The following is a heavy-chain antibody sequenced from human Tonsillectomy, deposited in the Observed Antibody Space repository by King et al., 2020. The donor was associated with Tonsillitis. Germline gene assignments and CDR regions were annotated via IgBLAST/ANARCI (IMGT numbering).Heavy chain of an antibody. CDR2: IVVGSGNT. CDR3: ASDPYCSGGSCYSWFDP. Sequence: QLVQSGPEVKKPGTSVKVSCKASGFTFTSSAMLWVRQARGQRLEWIGLIVVGSGNTNYAQKFQERVTITRDMSTSTAYMELSSLRSEDSAVYYCASDPYCSGGSCYSWFDPWGQGTLVTVSS. J-gene: IGHJ5*02. D-gene: IGHD2-15*01. CDR1: GFTFTSSA. V-gene: IGHV1-58*02.